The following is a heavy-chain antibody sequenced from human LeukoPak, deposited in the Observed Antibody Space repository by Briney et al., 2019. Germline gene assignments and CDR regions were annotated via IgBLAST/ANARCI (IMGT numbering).Heavy chain of an antibody. D-gene: IGHD6-19*01. V-gene: IGHV4-34*01. CDR3: ARRVRQWLVRGYYYYGMDV. CDR1: GGSFSGYY. Sequence: PSESLSLTCAVYGGSFSGYYWSWVRQPPGKGLEWMGEINHSGSTNYNPYLKSRGTISVDTCKNQCSLKLSSVTAADTAVYYCARRVRQWLVRGYYYYGMDVWGQGTTVTVSS. J-gene: IGHJ6*02. CDR2: INHSGST.